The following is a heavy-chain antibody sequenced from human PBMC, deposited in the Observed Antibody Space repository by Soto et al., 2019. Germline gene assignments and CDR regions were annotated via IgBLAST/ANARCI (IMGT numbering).Heavy chain of an antibody. CDR3: VRQGYGQTPKDFDV. J-gene: IGHJ3*01. V-gene: IGHV4-39*01. CDR2: ISYSGYT. D-gene: IGHD4-17*01. Sequence: SETLSLTCTVTGGSIFINEYYWGYVRQSPGKDLEWIGGISYSGYTYYNPSLQSQVTLSVDKSRSQFSLRLSSVTAADTAVYYCVRQGYGQTPKDFDVWGQGTMVTVSS. CDR1: GGSIFINEYY.